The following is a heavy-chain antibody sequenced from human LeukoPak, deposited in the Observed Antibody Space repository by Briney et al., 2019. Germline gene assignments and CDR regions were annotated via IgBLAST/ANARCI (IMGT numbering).Heavy chain of an antibody. D-gene: IGHD3-16*02. J-gene: IGHJ4*02. CDR1: GFTFSSYG. CDR3: AKELGVWGSYRYLDY. CDR2: MSYDGSDN. Sequence: GGSLRLSCAASGFTFSSYGMHWVRQAPGKGLEWAAVMSYDGSDNYYADSVKGRFTISRDNSKNTLYLQMNSLRAEDTAVYYCAKELGVWGSYRYLDYWGQGTLVTVSS. V-gene: IGHV3-30*18.